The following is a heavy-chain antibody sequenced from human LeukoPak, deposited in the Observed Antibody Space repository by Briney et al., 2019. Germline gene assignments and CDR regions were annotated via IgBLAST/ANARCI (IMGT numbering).Heavy chain of an antibody. J-gene: IGHJ4*02. CDR3: ASWPGAWYGEDF. Sequence: PGGSLRLSCAASGFTFNAYSMNWVRQAPGKGLEWLSYISSGSSTIYYADSVKGRFTVSRDTPKNTLYLQMNSLRVEDTAVYYCASWPGAWYGEDFWGQGTLVTVSS. CDR2: ISSGSSTI. D-gene: IGHD3-10*01. V-gene: IGHV3-48*01. CDR1: GFTFNAYS.